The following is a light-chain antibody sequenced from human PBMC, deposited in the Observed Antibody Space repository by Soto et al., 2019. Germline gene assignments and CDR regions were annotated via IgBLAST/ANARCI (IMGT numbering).Light chain of an antibody. Sequence: EIVLTQSPATLSLSPGERATLSCRASQSVGSYLTWYQQKPGQAPRLLIYETSKRATGIPARFSGSGSGTDFTLTISSLEPEDFAVYYCQQRSRWPRTLGQGTKVEIK. CDR3: QQRSRWPRT. CDR2: ETS. V-gene: IGKV3-11*01. CDR1: QSVGSY. J-gene: IGKJ1*01.